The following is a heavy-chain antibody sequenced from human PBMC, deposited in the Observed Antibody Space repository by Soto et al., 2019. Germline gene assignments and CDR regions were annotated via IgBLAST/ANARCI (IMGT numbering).Heavy chain of an antibody. CDR2: IYTSGST. V-gene: IGHV4-4*07. J-gene: IGHJ3*02. D-gene: IGHD5-12*01. CDR1: GGSISSYY. CDR3: ARGDYYVDIVATNAFDI. Sequence: SETLSLTCTVSGGSISSYYWSWIRQPAGKGLEWIGRIYTSGSTNYNPSLKSRVTMSVDKSKNQFYLKMSSVTAADTAVYYCARGDYYVDIVATNAFDIWGQGTMVTVSS.